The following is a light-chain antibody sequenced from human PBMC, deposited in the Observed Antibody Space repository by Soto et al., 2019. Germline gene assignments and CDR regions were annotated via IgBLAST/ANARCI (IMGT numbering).Light chain of an antibody. Sequence: EIVLTQSPGTLSLSPGERATLSCRASQSVSSSYLAWYQQKPGQAPRLLIYETSSRATGIPDRFSGSGSGTDFTLTISGLQPEDFATYHCQHYNSYSRAFGQGTKVEI. CDR1: QSVSSSY. CDR2: ETS. J-gene: IGKJ1*01. V-gene: IGKV3-20*01. CDR3: QHYNSYSRA.